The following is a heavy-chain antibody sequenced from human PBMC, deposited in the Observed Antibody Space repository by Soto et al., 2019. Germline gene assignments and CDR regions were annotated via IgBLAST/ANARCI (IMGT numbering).Heavy chain of an antibody. Sequence: QVVLVQSGDEVKEPGASVRVSCKASGYTFTTYGIAWVRQAPGQGPEWMGWISVYNGNTNSAEKVRGRLTMTTDRYTTTAHMDLRSLRSDDTAVYCCARCKDFWSGYSRGGMDVWGQGTTVTVSS. CDR2: ISVYNGNT. CDR1: GYTFTTYG. V-gene: IGHV1-18*01. J-gene: IGHJ6*02. CDR3: ARCKDFWSGYSRGGMDV. D-gene: IGHD3-3*01.